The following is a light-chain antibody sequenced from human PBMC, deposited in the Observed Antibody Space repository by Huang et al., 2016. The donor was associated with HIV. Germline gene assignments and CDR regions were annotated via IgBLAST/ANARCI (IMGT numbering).Light chain of an antibody. CDR3: QLRTNRPPRYT. Sequence: EIVLTQSPATLSLSPGERATLSCRAGPSVSGYLAWFQHKPGQAPMLLIYITSNRSDGIQARVIGSGSGTDVTLTISSLEPEDFAIYYCQLRTNRPPRYTFGRGTKLEI. V-gene: IGKV3-11*01. CDR1: PSVSGY. CDR2: ITS. J-gene: IGKJ2*01.